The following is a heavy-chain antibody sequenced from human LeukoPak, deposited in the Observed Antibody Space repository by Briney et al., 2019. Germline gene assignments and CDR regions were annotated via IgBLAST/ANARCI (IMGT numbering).Heavy chain of an antibody. CDR3: ARDQTMVRGVIITGGAFDI. V-gene: IGHV3-53*01. CDR1: GFTVSSNY. CDR2: IYSGGST. J-gene: IGHJ3*02. D-gene: IGHD3-10*01. Sequence: GGSLRLSCAASGFTVSSNYMSWVRQAPGKGLEWVSVIYSGGSTYYADSLKGRFTISRDNSKNTLYLQMNSLRAEDTAVYYCARDQTMVRGVIITGGAFDIWGQGTMVTVSS.